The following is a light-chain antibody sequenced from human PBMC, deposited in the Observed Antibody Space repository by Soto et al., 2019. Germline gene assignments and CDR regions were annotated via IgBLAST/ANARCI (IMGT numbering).Light chain of an antibody. CDR2: DAS. CDR1: QSVSSY. CDR3: QQRSNWPPVLT. Sequence: EIVLTQSPATLPLSPGERATLSCRARQSVSSYLAWYQQKPGQAPRLLIYDASNRATGIPARFSGSGSGTDFTLTISSLEPEDFAVYYCQQRSNWPPVLTFGGGTKVEIK. V-gene: IGKV3-11*01. J-gene: IGKJ4*01.